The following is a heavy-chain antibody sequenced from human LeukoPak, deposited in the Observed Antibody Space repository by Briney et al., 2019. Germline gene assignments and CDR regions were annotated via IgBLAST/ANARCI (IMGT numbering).Heavy chain of an antibody. CDR2: ITSSSSYT. V-gene: IGHV3-21*01. J-gene: IGHJ4*02. CDR1: GFTFSSYG. CDR3: ARGIGYCSSTSCYFFDF. D-gene: IGHD2-2*01. Sequence: PGGSLRLSCAASGFTFSSYGMHWVRQAPGKGLEWVSSITSSSSYTYYADSVKGRFTISRDNAKNSLYLQMNSLRVEDTAVYYCARGIGYCSSTSCYFFDFWGQGTLVTVSS.